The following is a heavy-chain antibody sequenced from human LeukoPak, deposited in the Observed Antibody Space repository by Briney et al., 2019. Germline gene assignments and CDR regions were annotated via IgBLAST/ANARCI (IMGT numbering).Heavy chain of an antibody. Sequence: PSETLSLTCTVSGDSISSYYWSWIRQPAGKGLEWIGRIYASGSTNYNPSLKSRVSMSVDTSKNQFSLKLSSVTAADTAVYYCARPMRQYYDFWSGSHDAFDIWGQGTMVTVSS. D-gene: IGHD3-3*01. V-gene: IGHV4-4*07. CDR2: IYASGST. CDR3: ARPMRQYYDFWSGSHDAFDI. CDR1: GDSISSYY. J-gene: IGHJ3*02.